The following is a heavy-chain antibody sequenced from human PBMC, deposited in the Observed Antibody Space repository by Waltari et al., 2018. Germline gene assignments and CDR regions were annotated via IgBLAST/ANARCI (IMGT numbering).Heavy chain of an antibody. V-gene: IGHV4-39*01. Sequence: QVQLQESGPGLVRPSESLSLACGVSGGSISSNGYAWAWVRQPPGQGPGWIASGFYRATSYYNPSLSSRLSAFVDTSKNQVSLRLSSVTAADTARYFCARQVAPGHSTSWYFDSWGRGTLVTVFS. D-gene: IGHD6-13*01. CDR3: ARQVAPGHSTSWYFDS. J-gene: IGHJ4*02. CDR2: GFYRATS. CDR1: GGSISSNGYA.